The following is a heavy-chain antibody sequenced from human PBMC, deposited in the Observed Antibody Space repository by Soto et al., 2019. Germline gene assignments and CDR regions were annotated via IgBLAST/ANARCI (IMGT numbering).Heavy chain of an antibody. CDR2: VYRTAIP. CDR3: AKKALVVTDGAFDI. CDR1: GYSINSDYY. J-gene: IGHJ3*02. Sequence: PSETLSLTCHVSGYSINSDYYWAWIRQPPGKGLEWIGSVYRTAIPLYNPSLKSRVSISVDMSKNQFSLNLTSVTAADTAVYYCAKKALVVTDGAFDIWGQGTMVTVSS. D-gene: IGHD2-21*02. V-gene: IGHV4-38-2*01.